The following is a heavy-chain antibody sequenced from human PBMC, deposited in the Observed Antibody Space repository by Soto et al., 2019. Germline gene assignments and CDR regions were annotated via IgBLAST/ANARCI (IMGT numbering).Heavy chain of an antibody. V-gene: IGHV6-1*01. CDR1: GDSVSSNSAA. J-gene: IGHJ6*02. CDR2: TYYRSKWYN. D-gene: IGHD3-22*01. CDR3: ARNHYYYDSSGYWVPDYYYYYGMDV. Sequence: SQTLSLTCAISGDSVSSNSAAWNWIRQSPSRGLEWLGRTYYRSKWYNGYAVSVKSRITINPDTSKNQFSLQLNSVTPEDTAVYYCARNHYYYDSSGYWVPDYYYYYGMDVWGQGTTVTVSS.